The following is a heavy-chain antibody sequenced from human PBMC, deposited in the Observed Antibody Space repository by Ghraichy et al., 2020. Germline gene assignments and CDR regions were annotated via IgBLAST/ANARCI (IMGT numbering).Heavy chain of an antibody. CDR3: ARHINNFDFNYDAFDV. CDR2: VFYSGST. CDR1: GDSIGMNTYY. D-gene: IGHD1-20*01. J-gene: IGHJ3*01. V-gene: IGHV4-39*01. Sequence: SETLSLTCTVSGDSIGMNTYYWGWIRQPPGKGLEWIGSVFYSGSTFYNPSLKSRITISVDTSRNQFSLKLTSVTAADTAFYYCARHINNFDFNYDAFDVWGQETMVTVSP.